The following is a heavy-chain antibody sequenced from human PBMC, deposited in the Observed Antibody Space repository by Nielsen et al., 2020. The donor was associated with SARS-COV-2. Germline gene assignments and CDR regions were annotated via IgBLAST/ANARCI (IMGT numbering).Heavy chain of an antibody. V-gene: IGHV3-30*03. J-gene: IGHJ3*02. CDR1: GFTFSSYG. CDR3: GRAFDI. Sequence: GGSLRLSCAASGFTFSSYGMHWVRQAPGKGLEWVAVISYDGSNKYYADSVKGRFTISRDNSKNTLYLGVNSLRPEDTAVYFCGRAFDIWGQGTMVTVSS. CDR2: ISYDGSNK.